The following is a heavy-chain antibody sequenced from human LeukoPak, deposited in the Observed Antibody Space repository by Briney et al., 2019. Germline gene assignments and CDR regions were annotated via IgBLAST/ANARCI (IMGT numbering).Heavy chain of an antibody. D-gene: IGHD2-21*02. CDR2: ITGSGDST. J-gene: IGHJ4*02. CDR3: AKSRIVVVTAIDY. CDR1: GFTFGNYA. V-gene: IGHV3-23*01. Sequence: GGSLRRSCVASGFTFGNYAMSWVRHAPGKGLEWVSAITGSGDSTFNADSVKGRFTISRDNSKNTLHLQMNNLRAEDTAIYYCAKSRIVVVTAIDYWGQGILVTVSS.